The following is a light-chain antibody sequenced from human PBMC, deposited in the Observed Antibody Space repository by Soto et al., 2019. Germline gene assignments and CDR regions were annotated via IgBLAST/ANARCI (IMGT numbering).Light chain of an antibody. V-gene: IGLV2-23*01. Sequence: QSVLTQTPSASGTPGQRVTISCTGTSDDVGAYNSVSWYQQLPHKAPQVILYKGTQRPSGVSSRFSGSTSGNAASLTISGLQADDEADYFCCSSAPESTYVFGTGTKVTVL. J-gene: IGLJ1*01. CDR3: CSSAPESTYV. CDR2: KGT. CDR1: SDDVGAYNS.